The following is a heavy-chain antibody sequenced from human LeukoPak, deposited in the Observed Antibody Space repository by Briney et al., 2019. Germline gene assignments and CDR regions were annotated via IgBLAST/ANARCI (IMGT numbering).Heavy chain of an antibody. CDR2: INSDGSST. D-gene: IGHD3-10*01. Sequence: GGSLRLSCEASGLTFSSNWMHWVRQVPGKGLVWVSRINSDGSSTSYADSVKGRFTISRDNAKNTLSLQMISLRAEDTAVYYCAELTSMVEQYWGQGTLVTVSS. J-gene: IGHJ4*02. CDR1: GLTFSSNW. CDR3: AELTSMVEQY. V-gene: IGHV3-74*01.